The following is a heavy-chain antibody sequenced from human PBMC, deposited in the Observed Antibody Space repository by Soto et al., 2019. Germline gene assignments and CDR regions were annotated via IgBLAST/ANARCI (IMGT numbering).Heavy chain of an antibody. CDR1: GFTVSTKY. V-gene: IGHV3-66*01. Sequence: PGGSLRLSCAASGFTVSTKYMSWVRQAPGKGLEWVSVIYSGGSTFYADSVRGRFTISRDNSKNTLYLQMNSLRAEDTAVYYCAKDSSPAYWGQGTLVTVSS. CDR2: IYSGGST. CDR3: AKDSSPAY. J-gene: IGHJ4*02. D-gene: IGHD3-10*01.